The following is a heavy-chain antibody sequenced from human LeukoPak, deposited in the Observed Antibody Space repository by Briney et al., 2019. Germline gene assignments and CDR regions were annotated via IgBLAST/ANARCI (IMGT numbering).Heavy chain of an antibody. V-gene: IGHV3-74*01. CDR2: INSDGSTT. CDR3: ARGIAARRVYYYYYYMDV. CDR1: GFTLNGYW. J-gene: IGHJ6*03. Sequence: GGSLRLSCAAPGFTLNGYWMHWVRQAPGKGLVWVSRINSDGSTTSYADSVKGRFTISRDNSKNTLYLQMNSLRAEGTAVYYCARGIAARRVYYYYYYMDVWGKGTTATVSS. D-gene: IGHD6-6*01.